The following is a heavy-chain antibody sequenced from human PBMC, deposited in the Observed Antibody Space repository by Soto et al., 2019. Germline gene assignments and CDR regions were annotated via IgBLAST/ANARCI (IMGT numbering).Heavy chain of an antibody. J-gene: IGHJ4*02. CDR1: GYTLTELS. D-gene: IGHD3-10*01. CDR2: FDPEDGET. Sequence: ASVKVSCKVSGYTLTELSMHWVRQAPGKGLEWMGGFDPEDGETIYAQKFQGRVTMTEDTSTDTAYMELSSLRSEDTAVYYCATTKVGLYGSGSYSLDYWGQGTLVTVSS. CDR3: ATTKVGLYGSGSYSLDY. V-gene: IGHV1-24*01.